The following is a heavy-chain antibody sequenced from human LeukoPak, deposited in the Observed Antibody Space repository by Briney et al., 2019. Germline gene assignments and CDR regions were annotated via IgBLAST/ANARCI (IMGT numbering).Heavy chain of an antibody. J-gene: IGHJ4*02. CDR1: GFSFSGYA. D-gene: IGHD5-18*01. Sequence: GGSLRLSCAASGFSFSGYAMSWVRQAPGKGLEWVSGLSGDGDSRYYADSVKGRFTISRDNSKNTVYLQMNSLRVEDTAVYYCAKDHRNTAMFTEGFFDYWGQGTLVTVSS. V-gene: IGHV3-23*01. CDR3: AKDHRNTAMFTEGFFDY. CDR2: LSGDGDSR.